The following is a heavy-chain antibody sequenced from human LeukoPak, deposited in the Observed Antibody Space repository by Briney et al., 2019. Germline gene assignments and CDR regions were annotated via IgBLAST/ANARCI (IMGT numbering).Heavy chain of an antibody. V-gene: IGHV3-43*02. CDR2: ISGDGGST. J-gene: IGHJ4*02. CDR1: GFTFDDYA. D-gene: IGHD2-21*02. CDR3: AKVGLGYCGGDRYRPYYFDY. Sequence: GGSLRLSCAASGFTFDDYAMHWVRQAPGKGLEWVSLISGDGGSTYYADSVKGRFTISRDNSKNSLYLQMNSLRTEDTALYYCAKVGLGYCGGDRYRPYYFDYWGQGTLVTVSS.